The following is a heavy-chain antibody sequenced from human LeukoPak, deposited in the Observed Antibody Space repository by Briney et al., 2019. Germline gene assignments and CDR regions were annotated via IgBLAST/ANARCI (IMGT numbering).Heavy chain of an antibody. CDR2: IYTSGST. J-gene: IGHJ3*02. Sequence: SETLSLTCTVSGGSINSYYWSWIRQPPGKGLEWIGYIYTSGSTNYNPSLKSRVTMSIDTSKNQFSLRLSSVTAADTAVYYCARLPLESPFDIWGQGTMVTVSS. CDR3: ARLPLESPFDI. CDR1: GGSINSYY. V-gene: IGHV4-4*09.